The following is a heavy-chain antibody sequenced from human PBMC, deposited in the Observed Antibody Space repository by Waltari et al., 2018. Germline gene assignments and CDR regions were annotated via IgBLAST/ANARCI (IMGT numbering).Heavy chain of an antibody. CDR1: GFTFSSYG. D-gene: IGHD2-2*01. Sequence: QVQLVESGGGVVQPGRSLRLSCAASGFTFSSYGMHWVRQAQGKGLEWVAVISYDGSNKYYADSGKGRFTSSRDNSKNTLYLQMNSLGAEDTAVYYCRCSSTSHKLSDYWGQGTLVTVSS. J-gene: IGHJ4*02. CDR2: ISYDGSNK. V-gene: IGHV3-30*03. CDR3: RCSSTSHKLSDY.